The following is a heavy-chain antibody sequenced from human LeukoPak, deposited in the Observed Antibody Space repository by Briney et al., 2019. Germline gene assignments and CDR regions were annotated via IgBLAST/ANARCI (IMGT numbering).Heavy chain of an antibody. V-gene: IGHV4-34*01. CDR2: INHSGST. CDR3: ARRGMVRRNWFXX. Sequence: IGEINHSGSTNYNPSLKSRVTISVETSKNQFSLKLSSVTAADTAVYYCARRGMVRRNWFXXWGXXT. D-gene: IGHD2-8*01. J-gene: IGHJ5*02.